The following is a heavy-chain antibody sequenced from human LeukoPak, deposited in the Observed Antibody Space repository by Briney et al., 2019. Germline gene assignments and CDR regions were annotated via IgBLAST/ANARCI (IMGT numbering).Heavy chain of an antibody. V-gene: IGHV3-23*01. CDR2: ISGSGGST. Sequence: GGSLRLSCAASGFTFSSYPMSWVRQAPGKGLEWVSAISGSGGSTYYADSVKGRFTISRDNSKSTLYLQMNSLRAEDTAVYYCAKDTDIVVVTAPDYWGQGTLVTVSS. J-gene: IGHJ4*02. CDR3: AKDTDIVVVTAPDY. D-gene: IGHD2-21*02. CDR1: GFTFSSYP.